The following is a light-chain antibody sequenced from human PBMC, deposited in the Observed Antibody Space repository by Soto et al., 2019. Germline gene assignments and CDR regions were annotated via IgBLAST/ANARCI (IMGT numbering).Light chain of an antibody. J-gene: IGKJ5*01. CDR1: QSVNNL. CDR3: QQYHRWSIT. CDR2: GAS. Sequence: EIVLTQSPASLSVSPGERATLSCRASQSVNNLLAWYQQKPGQAPRLLIYGASTRATGIPARFRGSGSGTDFALTISSLQSEDFAVYDCQQYHRWSITFGLGTRLE. V-gene: IGKV3-15*01.